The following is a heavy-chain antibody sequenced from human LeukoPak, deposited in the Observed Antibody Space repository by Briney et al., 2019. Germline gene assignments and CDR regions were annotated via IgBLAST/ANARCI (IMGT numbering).Heavy chain of an antibody. CDR3: ARDRGACSSTSCFPPNWFDP. CDR2: ISYDGSNK. CDR1: GFTFSSYA. J-gene: IGHJ5*02. D-gene: IGHD2-2*01. Sequence: GGSLRLSCAASGFTFSSYAMHWVRRAPGKGLEWVAVISYDGSNKYYADSVKGRFTISRDNSKNTLYLQMNSLRAEDTAVYYCARDRGACSSTSCFPPNWFDPWGQGTLVTVPS. V-gene: IGHV3-30-3*01.